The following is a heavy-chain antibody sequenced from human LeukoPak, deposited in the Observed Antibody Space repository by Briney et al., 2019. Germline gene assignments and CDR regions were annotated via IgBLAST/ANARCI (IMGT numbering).Heavy chain of an antibody. J-gene: IGHJ4*02. Sequence: GGSLRLSYAASGFTFSDYYMSWIRQAPGKGLEWVSYISSSGSTIYYADSVKGRFTISRDNAKNSLYLQMNSLRAEDTAVYYCATENLAAAGRIGDYWGQGTLVTVSS. CDR3: ATENLAAAGRIGDY. CDR2: ISSSGSTI. CDR1: GFTFSDYY. D-gene: IGHD6-13*01. V-gene: IGHV3-11*01.